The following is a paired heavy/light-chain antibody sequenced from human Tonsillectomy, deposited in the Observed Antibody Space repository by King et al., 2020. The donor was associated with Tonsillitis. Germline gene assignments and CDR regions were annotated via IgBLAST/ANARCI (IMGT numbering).Light chain of an antibody. V-gene: IGLV3-21*01. J-gene: IGLJ3*02. CDR2: YDK. Sequence: SYVLTQPPSVSVAPGKTASITCGGNNIGSKTLHWYQQRPGQAPVVVISYDKDRPSGIPERFSGSNSGNTATLTISRVEAGDEADYYCQVWDSSNWLFGGGTKLTVL. CDR3: QVWDSSNWL. CDR1: NIGSKT.
Heavy chain of an antibody. Sequence: QVQLQESGPGLVKPSQTLSLTCSVSGDSRVGYYWGWIRQHPGKGLEWMGYIYYGGSTYYNPSLNSRVTISEDTSKNQFSLNLSSVTAADTAVYYCARGLPTFGPFDIWGQGTMVTVSS. CDR2: IYYGGST. V-gene: IGHV4-31*03. D-gene: IGHD3-16*01. CDR3: ARGLPTFGPFDI. J-gene: IGHJ3*02. CDR1: GDSRVGYY.